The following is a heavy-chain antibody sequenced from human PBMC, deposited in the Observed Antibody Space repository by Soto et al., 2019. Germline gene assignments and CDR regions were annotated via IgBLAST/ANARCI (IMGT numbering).Heavy chain of an antibody. V-gene: IGHV4-31*03. D-gene: IGHD4-17*01. CDR1: GGSISSGAYY. CDR2: IYYSGST. CDR3: ASLLRPYGLDV. Sequence: QVQLQESGPGLVKPSQTLSLTCTVSGGSISSGAYYWSWIRQHPGKGLEWIGYIYYSGSTYYNPSLKSRGNISGDTAKNQFSLRLISGPAAETAVYYCASLLRPYGLDVWGQGTTVTVSS. J-gene: IGHJ6*02.